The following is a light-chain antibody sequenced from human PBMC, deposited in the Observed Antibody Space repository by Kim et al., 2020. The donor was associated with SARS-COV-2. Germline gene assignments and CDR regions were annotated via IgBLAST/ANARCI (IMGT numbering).Light chain of an antibody. CDR3: HVWDSGTYHVV. Sequence: APGKTARISCGRNNVGSKGVQWLQPKAGRAPVMVIYYDTSRPSGIPERFSASSSGKTATLTISSVEAGDEADYYCHVWDSGTYHVVFGGGTQLTVL. CDR1: NVGSKG. V-gene: IGLV3-21*04. J-gene: IGLJ2*01. CDR2: YDT.